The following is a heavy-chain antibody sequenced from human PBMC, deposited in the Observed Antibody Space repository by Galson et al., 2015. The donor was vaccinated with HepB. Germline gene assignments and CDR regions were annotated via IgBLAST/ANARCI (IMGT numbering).Heavy chain of an antibody. Sequence: LRLSCAASGFTFSSYWMSWVRQAPGKGLEWVANIKQDGSEKYYVDSVKGRFTISRDNAKNSLYLQMNSLRAEDTAVYYCARGGGSCYSCHAFDIWGQGTMVTVSS. J-gene: IGHJ3*02. CDR3: ARGGGSCYSCHAFDI. CDR2: IKQDGSEK. V-gene: IGHV3-7*04. CDR1: GFTFSSYW. D-gene: IGHD2-15*01.